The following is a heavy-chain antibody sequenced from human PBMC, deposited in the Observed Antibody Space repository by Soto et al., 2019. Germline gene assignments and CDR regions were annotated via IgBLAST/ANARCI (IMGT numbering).Heavy chain of an antibody. D-gene: IGHD1-1*01. Sequence: SETLSLTCAVYGGSFSDSYWTWIRQSPGKGLEWLGEITHGGGTKYNPSLNSRVVISVDTSKNQFSLKLNSVTVAGTAVYYCATVGLQDSYHNHLEVWGQGTPVTVSS. V-gene: IGHV4-34*01. CDR3: ATVGLQDSYHNHLEV. CDR1: GGSFSDSY. CDR2: ITHGGGT. J-gene: IGHJ6*02.